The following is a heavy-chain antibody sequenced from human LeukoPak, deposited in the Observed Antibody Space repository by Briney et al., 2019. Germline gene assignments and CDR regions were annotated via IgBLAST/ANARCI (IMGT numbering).Heavy chain of an antibody. CDR1: GYTLTELS. CDR3: ARDLPFNSSSDAFDI. D-gene: IGHD6-6*01. V-gene: IGHV1-24*01. J-gene: IGHJ3*02. Sequence: GASVKVSCKVSGYTLTELSMHWVRQAPGKGLEWMGGFDPEDGETIYAQKFQGRVTMTEDTSTDTAYMELSSLRSEDTAVYYCARDLPFNSSSDAFDIWGQGTMVTVSS. CDR2: FDPEDGET.